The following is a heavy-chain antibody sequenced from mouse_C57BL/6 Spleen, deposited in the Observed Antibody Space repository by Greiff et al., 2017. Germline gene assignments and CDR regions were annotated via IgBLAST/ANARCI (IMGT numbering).Heavy chain of an antibody. J-gene: IGHJ2*01. CDR1: GYTFTSYW. V-gene: IGHV1-53*01. CDR2: IYPGNGGT. D-gene: IGHD3-3*01. CDR3: ARIVWTGHFDD. Sequence: VQLQQPGTELVKPGASVKLSCKASGYTFTSYWMHWVKQRPGQGLEWIGNIYPGNGGTNYNEKFKGKATLAVDTSSSTACMQLSSLTAEDSAVCYCARIVWTGHFDDWGQGTTLTVAS.